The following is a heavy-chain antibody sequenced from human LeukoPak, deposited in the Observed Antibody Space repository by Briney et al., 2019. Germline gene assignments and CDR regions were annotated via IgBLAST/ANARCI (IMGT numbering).Heavy chain of an antibody. V-gene: IGHV1-8*01. J-gene: IGHJ6*03. CDR1: GYTFTSYD. CDR3: ARARGPGYSSGWERYYYYMDV. Sequence: ASVKVSCKASGYTFTSYDINWVRQATGQGLEWMGWMNPNSGNTGYAQKFQGRVTITRNTSISTAYMELSSLRSEDTAVYYCARARGPGYSSGWERYYYYMDVWGKGTTVTVSS. CDR2: MNPNSGNT. D-gene: IGHD6-19*01.